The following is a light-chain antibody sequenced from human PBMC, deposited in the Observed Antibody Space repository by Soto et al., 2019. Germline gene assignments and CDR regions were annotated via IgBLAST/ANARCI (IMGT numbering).Light chain of an antibody. J-gene: IGKJ1*01. CDR1: QSISGN. CDR3: QQYNNWPGT. Sequence: EIIMTQSPATLSVSPGERVTLSCRASQSISGNLAWYQHKPGQAPRLLISGASARAPGFPARFSGSGSGTEFTLTISSLQSEDVAVYYCQQYNNWPGTVGQGTKVEIK. V-gene: IGKV3-15*01. CDR2: GAS.